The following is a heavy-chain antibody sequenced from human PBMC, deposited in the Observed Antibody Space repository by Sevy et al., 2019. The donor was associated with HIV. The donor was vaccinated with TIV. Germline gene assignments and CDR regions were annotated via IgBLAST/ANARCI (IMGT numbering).Heavy chain of an antibody. D-gene: IGHD3-16*01. CDR3: ARHPLGNWFDL. V-gene: IGHV4-39*01. J-gene: IGHJ5*02. CDR2: HFYSGGA. Sequence: SETLSLTCTVSGGSISSSRHYWGWIRQSPGKRLEWIGSHFYSGGAHYNPSLQSRVTMSVDTSNNQFSLNVNSVTTAETAVYYCARHPLGNWFDLWGQGILVTVSS. CDR1: GGSISSSRHY.